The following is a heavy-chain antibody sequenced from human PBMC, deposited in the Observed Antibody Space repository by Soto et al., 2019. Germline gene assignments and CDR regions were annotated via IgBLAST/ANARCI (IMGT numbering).Heavy chain of an antibody. V-gene: IGHV3-49*03. CDR3: TRDGSGSYYNIYYYGMDV. D-gene: IGHD3-10*01. CDR1: GFTFGDYA. J-gene: IGHJ6*02. Sequence: PGGSLRLSCAASGFTFGDYAMSWFRQAPGKGLEWVGFIRSKAYGGTTEYAASVKGRFTISRDDSKSIAYLQMNSLKTEDTAVYYCTRDGSGSYYNIYYYGMDVWGQGTTVTVSS. CDR2: IRSKAYGGTT.